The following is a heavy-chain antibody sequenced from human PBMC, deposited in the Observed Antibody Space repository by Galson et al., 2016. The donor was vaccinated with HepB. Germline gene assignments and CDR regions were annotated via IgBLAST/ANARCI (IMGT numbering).Heavy chain of an antibody. CDR2: IYYRGST. Sequence: SETLSLTCTVSGGSISSSSYYWGWIRQPPGKGLEWIGSIYYRGSTYYNPSLKSRVTISVDTSKNQFSLKLSSVTAADTAVYYCARLLGVAVSAQLWGQGTLVTVSS. CDR3: ARLLGVAVSAQL. J-gene: IGHJ1*01. D-gene: IGHD6-19*01. V-gene: IGHV4-39*01. CDR1: GGSISSSSYY.